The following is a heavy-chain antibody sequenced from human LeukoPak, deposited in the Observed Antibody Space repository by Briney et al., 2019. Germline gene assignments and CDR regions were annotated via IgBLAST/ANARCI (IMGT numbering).Heavy chain of an antibody. CDR2: IYYSGST. Sequence: SETLSLTCTVSGGSISGYYWSWIRQPPGKGLEWIGYIYYSGSTNYNPSLKSRVTISVDTPKNQFSLKLSSVTAADTAVYYCARGKDSNYSYYYYYYYMDVWGKGTTVTVSS. J-gene: IGHJ6*03. CDR3: ARGKDSNYSYYYYYYYMDV. CDR1: GGSISGYY. D-gene: IGHD4-11*01. V-gene: IGHV4-59*01.